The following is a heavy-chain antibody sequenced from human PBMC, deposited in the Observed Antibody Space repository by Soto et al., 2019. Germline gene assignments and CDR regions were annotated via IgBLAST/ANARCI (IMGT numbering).Heavy chain of an antibody. CDR2: IFADDGK. D-gene: IGHD2-8*02. Sequence: QVTLKESGPVLVKPTETLTLTCTVSGFSLINARMGVTWIRQPPGMALEWLAHIFADDGKAYSTSLRNRLTISKDTSKSQVVLTVTNVGPVDTATYYCATTSTPYFYCPGHTDSFDIWGQGMMVTVSP. CDR3: ATTSTPYFYCPGHTDSFDI. CDR1: GFSLINARMG. V-gene: IGHV2-26*01. J-gene: IGHJ3*02.